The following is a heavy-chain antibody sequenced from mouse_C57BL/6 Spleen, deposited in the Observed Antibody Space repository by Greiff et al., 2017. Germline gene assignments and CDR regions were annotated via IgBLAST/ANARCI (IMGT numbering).Heavy chain of an antibody. Sequence: VQLQQSGPGLAKPSQTLSLTCSVTGYSITSDYWNWIRKFPGNKLEYMGYISYSGSTYYNPSLKSRISITRDTSKNQYYLQLNSVTTEDTATYYCARYPSGYGSSYDWYFDVWGTGTTVTVSS. CDR1: GYSITSDY. V-gene: IGHV3-8*01. CDR3: ARYPSGYGSSYDWYFDV. J-gene: IGHJ1*03. CDR2: ISYSGST. D-gene: IGHD1-1*01.